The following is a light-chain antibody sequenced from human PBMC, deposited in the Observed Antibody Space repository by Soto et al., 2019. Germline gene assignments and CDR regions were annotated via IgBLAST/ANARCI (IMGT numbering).Light chain of an antibody. CDR1: QSVFSS. Sequence: EIVMTQSPATLSVSPGERATLSCRASQSVFSSLAWYQQKPGQAPRLLIYDASNRATGIPARFSGSGSGTDFTLTISSLEPEDFAVYYCHHFRAFGQGTRLEIK. V-gene: IGKV3-11*01. J-gene: IGKJ5*01. CDR3: HHFRA. CDR2: DAS.